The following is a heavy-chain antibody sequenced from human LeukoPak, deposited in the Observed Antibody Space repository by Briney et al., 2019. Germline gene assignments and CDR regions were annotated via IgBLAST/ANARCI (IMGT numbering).Heavy chain of an antibody. CDR2: ISGSGGST. CDR3: AKKNGDSSGYYLYYFDY. CDR1: GFTFSSYA. J-gene: IGHJ4*02. D-gene: IGHD3-22*01. Sequence: GGSLRLSCAASGFTFSSYALSWVRQAPGKGLEWVSAISGSGGSTYYADSVKGRFTISRDNSKNTLYLQLNSLRAEDTAVYYCAKKNGDSSGYYLYYFDYWGQGTLVTVSS. V-gene: IGHV3-23*01.